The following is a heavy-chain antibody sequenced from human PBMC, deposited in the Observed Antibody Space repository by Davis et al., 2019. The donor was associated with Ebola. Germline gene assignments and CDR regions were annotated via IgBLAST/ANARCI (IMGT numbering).Heavy chain of an antibody. J-gene: IGHJ6*03. V-gene: IGHV1-2*04. CDR1: GYTFTGYY. Sequence: ASVKVSCKASGYTFTGYYIHWVRQAPGQGLEWMGWINPNSGDTNCAQKFQDWVTMTRDTSISTAYMELSGLTSDDTAVYYCARAVAANYYYYMDVWGKGTAVTVSS. D-gene: IGHD6-19*01. CDR3: ARAVAANYYYYMDV. CDR2: INPNSGDT.